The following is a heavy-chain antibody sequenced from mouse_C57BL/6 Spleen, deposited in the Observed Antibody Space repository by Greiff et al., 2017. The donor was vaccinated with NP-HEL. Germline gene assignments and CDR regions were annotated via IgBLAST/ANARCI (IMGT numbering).Heavy chain of an antibody. J-gene: IGHJ2*01. Sequence: EVQRVESEGGLVQPGSSMKLSCTASGFTFSDYYMAWVRQVPEKGLEWVANINYDGSSTYYLDSLKSRFIISRDNAKNILYLQMSSLKSEDTATYYCARGDYGSSSYFDYWGQGTTLTVSS. CDR3: ARGDYGSSSYFDY. CDR2: INYDGSST. V-gene: IGHV5-16*01. D-gene: IGHD1-1*01. CDR1: GFTFSDYY.